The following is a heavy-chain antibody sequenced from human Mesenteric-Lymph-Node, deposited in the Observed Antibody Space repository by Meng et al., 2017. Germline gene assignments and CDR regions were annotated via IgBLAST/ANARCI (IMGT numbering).Heavy chain of an antibody. CDR3: ASDCPSGYGCYVLTDNGFDP. V-gene: IGHV1-2*02. D-gene: IGHD6-19*01. Sequence: ASVKVSCKASGYTFTGYYMHWVRQAPGQGLEWMGLINPNSGGTNYAQKFQGRVTMTRDTSISTAYMELSRLRSEDTAVYYCASDCPSGYGCYVLTDNGFDPWGQGTLVTVSS. CDR2: INPNSGGT. J-gene: IGHJ5*02. CDR1: GYTFTGYY.